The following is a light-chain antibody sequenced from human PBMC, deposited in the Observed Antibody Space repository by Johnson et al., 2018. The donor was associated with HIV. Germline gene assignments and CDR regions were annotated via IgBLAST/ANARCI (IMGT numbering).Light chain of an antibody. CDR2: ENN. CDR3: GTWDNSLNAGEV. CDR1: SSNIGNNY. J-gene: IGLJ1*01. V-gene: IGLV1-51*02. Sequence: QSMLTQPPSVSAAPGQKVTISCSGSSSNIGNNYVSWYQQFPGTAPKLLIYENNKRPSGIPDRFSGSKSGTSATLGITGLQTGDEADYYCGTWDNSLNAGEVFGTGPMVTVL.